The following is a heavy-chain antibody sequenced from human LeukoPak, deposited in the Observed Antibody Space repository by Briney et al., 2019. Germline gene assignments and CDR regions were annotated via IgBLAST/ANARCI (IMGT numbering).Heavy chain of an antibody. CDR3: AREQLLWFGESINYYMDV. CDR1: GDSISSYY. J-gene: IGHJ6*03. Sequence: SETLSLTCTVSGDSISSYYWSWIRQPAGKGLEWIGRIYASGSTNYNPSLKSRVTMSLDTSKNQFSLNLSSVTAADTAVYYCAREQLLWFGESINYYMDVWGKGTTVTVSS. V-gene: IGHV4-4*07. D-gene: IGHD3-10*01. CDR2: IYASGST.